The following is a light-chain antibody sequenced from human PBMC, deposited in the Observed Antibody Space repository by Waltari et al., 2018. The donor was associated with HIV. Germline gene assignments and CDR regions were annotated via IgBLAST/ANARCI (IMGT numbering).Light chain of an antibody. V-gene: IGKV3-20*01. CDR1: QSVSSSY. J-gene: IGKJ5*01. CDR3: QQYGSSPLIT. Sequence: EIVLTQSPGTLSLSPGERATLSCRASQSVSSSYLAWYQQKPGQAPRLLIYGALSRATGIPDRFSGSGSGTDFTLTISRLEPEDFAVYYCQQYGSSPLITFGQGTRLGIK. CDR2: GAL.